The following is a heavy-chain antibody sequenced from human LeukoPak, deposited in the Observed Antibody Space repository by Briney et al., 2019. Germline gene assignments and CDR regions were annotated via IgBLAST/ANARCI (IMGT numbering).Heavy chain of an antibody. D-gene: IGHD6-13*01. CDR3: ARDLIAATDY. CDR1: GFTFSNYA. J-gene: IGHJ4*02. CDR2: ISYDGSNK. V-gene: IGHV3-30-3*01. Sequence: GGSLRLSCAASGFTFSNYAMHWVRQAPGKGLEWVAVISYDGSNKYYADSVKGRFTISRDNSKNTLYLQMNSLRAEDTAMYYCARDLIAATDYWGQGTLVTVSS.